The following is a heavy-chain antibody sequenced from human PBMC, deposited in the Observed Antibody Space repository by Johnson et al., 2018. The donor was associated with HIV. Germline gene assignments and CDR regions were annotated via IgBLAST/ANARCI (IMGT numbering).Heavy chain of an antibody. CDR1: GFTFSSYG. Sequence: QVQLVESGGGVVQPGGSLRLSCAASGFTFSSYGMHWVRQAPGKGLEWVAIISYDGINIYYADSVKGRFTISRDNAKNSLYLQMNSLRAEDTAVYYCARERQAVVAFDIWGQGTMVTVSS. D-gene: IGHD2-21*01. J-gene: IGHJ3*02. V-gene: IGHV3-30*19. CDR2: ISYDGINI. CDR3: ARERQAVVAFDI.